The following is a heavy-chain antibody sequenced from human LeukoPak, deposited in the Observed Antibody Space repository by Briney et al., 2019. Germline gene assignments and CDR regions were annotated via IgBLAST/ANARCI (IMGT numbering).Heavy chain of an antibody. CDR3: ASRYGDYGYGMDV. D-gene: IGHD4-17*01. V-gene: IGHV3-53*04. CDR1: GFTVSGNY. Sequence: GGSLRLSCAASGFTVSGNYMSWVRQAPGKELKWVSFTYSGGSTYYAESVKGRFTVSRHNSKNTLYLQMNSLRGEDTAVYYCASRYGDYGYGMDVWGQGTTVTVSS. CDR2: TYSGGST. J-gene: IGHJ6*02.